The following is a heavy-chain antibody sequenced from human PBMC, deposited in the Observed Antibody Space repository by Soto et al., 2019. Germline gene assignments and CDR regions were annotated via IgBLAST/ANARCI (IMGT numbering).Heavy chain of an antibody. CDR1: GGSVNSGLYY. V-gene: IGHV4-61*01. CDR2: IYYSGSA. J-gene: IGHJ4*02. Sequence: QVQLQESGPGLVRPSETLSLTCTVSGGSVNSGLYYWTWLRQTPGKGLDWIGRIYYSGSAAYKSSLKSRLTISLDASKNQFSLRLESVNAVDTAIYYCARDYNYFESSGHYRQFDSWGPGTLVTVSS. D-gene: IGHD3-22*01. CDR3: ARDYNYFESSGHYRQFDS.